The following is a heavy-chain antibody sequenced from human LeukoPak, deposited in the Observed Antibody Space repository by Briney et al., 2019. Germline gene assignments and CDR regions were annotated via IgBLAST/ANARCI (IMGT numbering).Heavy chain of an antibody. CDR2: IYYSGST. D-gene: IGHD4-17*01. CDR3: ARVQRTYGAEYYFDY. V-gene: IGHV4-39*07. Sequence: SETLSLTCTVSGGSISSSSYYWGWIRQPPGKGLEWIGGIYYSGSTYCNPSLKSRVTISVDTSKNQFSLKLSSVTAADTAVYYCARVQRTYGAEYYFDYWGQGTLVTVSS. J-gene: IGHJ4*02. CDR1: GGSISSSSYY.